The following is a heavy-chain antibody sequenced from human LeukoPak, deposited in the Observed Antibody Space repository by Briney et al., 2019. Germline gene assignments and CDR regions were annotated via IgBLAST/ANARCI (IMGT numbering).Heavy chain of an antibody. V-gene: IGHV4-59*08. Sequence: PSETPSLTCTVSGGSISSYYWSWIRQPPGKGLEWIGYIYYSGSTNYNPSLKSRVTISVDTSKNQFSLKLSSVTAADTAVYYCARFLGYYDSSGYYLNWFDPWGQGTLVTVSS. CDR2: IYYSGST. J-gene: IGHJ5*02. D-gene: IGHD3-22*01. CDR1: GGSISSYY. CDR3: ARFLGYYDSSGYYLNWFDP.